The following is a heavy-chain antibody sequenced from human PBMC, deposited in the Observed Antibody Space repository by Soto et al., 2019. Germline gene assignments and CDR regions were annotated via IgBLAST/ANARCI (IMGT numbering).Heavy chain of an antibody. CDR3: ARSAGGDYVWGSYRYTPAEYFQH. V-gene: IGHV4-34*01. J-gene: IGHJ1*01. CDR2: INHSGST. CDR1: GGSFSGYY. Sequence: QVQLQQWGAGLLKPSETLSLTCAVYGGSFSGYYWSWIRQPPGKGLEWIGEINHSGSTNYNPSLKSRVNISVDTSKNQFSLKLRSVTAADTAVYYCARSAGGDYVWGSYRYTPAEYFQHWGQGTLVTVSS. D-gene: IGHD3-16*02.